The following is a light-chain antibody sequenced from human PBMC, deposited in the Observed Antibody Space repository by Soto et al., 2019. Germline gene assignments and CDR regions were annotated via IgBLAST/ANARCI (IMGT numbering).Light chain of an antibody. V-gene: IGKV1-5*01. J-gene: IGKJ1*01. Sequence: DIQMTQSPPTLSASVGDRDTNTCRASQSISSWLAWYQQRPGKAPNVLVYDVSSLESGVPSRFSGSGSGTEFTLTIIGLQPDDCASYDCQQYTNYPWTFGQGPKVDI. CDR3: QQYTNYPWT. CDR2: DVS. CDR1: QSISSW.